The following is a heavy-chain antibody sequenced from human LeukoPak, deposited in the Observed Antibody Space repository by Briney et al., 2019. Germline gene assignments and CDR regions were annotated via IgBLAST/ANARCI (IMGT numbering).Heavy chain of an antibody. CDR2: IYPADSDA. Sequence: GESLKISCKGSGYTFTSYWIAWVRQMLGKGLEWMGIIYPADSDARYSPSFQGQVTTSADKSISTAYLQWSSLKASDSAVYYCARNPTGWYLDYWGQGTLVTVSS. J-gene: IGHJ4*02. CDR3: ARNPTGWYLDY. CDR1: GYTFTSYW. V-gene: IGHV5-51*01. D-gene: IGHD3-9*01.